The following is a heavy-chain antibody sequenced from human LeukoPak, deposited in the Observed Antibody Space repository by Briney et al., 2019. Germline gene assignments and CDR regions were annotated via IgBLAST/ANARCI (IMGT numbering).Heavy chain of an antibody. D-gene: IGHD6-13*01. V-gene: IGHV3-74*01. CDR1: GFTFSSYG. Sequence: GGSLRLSCAASGFTFSSYGMSWVRQAPGKGLVWVSRINSDGSSTSYADSVKGRFTISRDNAKNTLYLQMNSLRAEDTAVYYCARVDTIAAAGTGWFDPWGQGTLVTVSS. J-gene: IGHJ5*02. CDR3: ARVDTIAAAGTGWFDP. CDR2: INSDGSST.